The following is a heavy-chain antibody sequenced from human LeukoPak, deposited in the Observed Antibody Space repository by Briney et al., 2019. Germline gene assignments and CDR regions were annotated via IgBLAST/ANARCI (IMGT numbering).Heavy chain of an antibody. V-gene: IGHV6-1*01. CDR1: GDIVSTNSAA. J-gene: IGHJ4*02. Sequence: SQTLSLTCALSGDIVSTNSAAWNWIRQSPSRGLEWLGRTYYRSKWYNDYAVSVKSRIAINPDTSKNQFSLQLNSVTPEDTAVYYCARDMGVFSKWSKYDSWGQGTLVTVSS. D-gene: IGHD2-15*01. CDR3: ARDMGVFSKWSKYDS. CDR2: TYYRSKWYN.